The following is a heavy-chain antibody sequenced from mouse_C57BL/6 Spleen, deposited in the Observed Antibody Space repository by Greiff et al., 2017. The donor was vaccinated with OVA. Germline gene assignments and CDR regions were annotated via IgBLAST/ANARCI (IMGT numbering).Heavy chain of an antibody. CDR1: GYTFTSYW. D-gene: IGHD1-1*01. CDR3: ARGYGSSRPGYFDV. CDR2: IDPSDSYT. V-gene: IGHV1-69*01. J-gene: IGHJ1*03. Sequence: QVQLKQPGAELVMPGASVKLSCKASGYTFTSYWMHWVKQRPGQGLEWIGEIDPSDSYTNYNQKFKGKSTLNVDKSSSTAYMQLSSLTSEDSAVYYCARGYGSSRPGYFDVWGTGTTVTVSS.